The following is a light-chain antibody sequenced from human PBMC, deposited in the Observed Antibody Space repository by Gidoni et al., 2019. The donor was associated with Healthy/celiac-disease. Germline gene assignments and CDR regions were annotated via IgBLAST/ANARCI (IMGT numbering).Light chain of an antibody. V-gene: IGLV2-8*01. CDR3: SSYAGSNNPWV. CDR2: EVS. J-gene: IGLJ1*01. Sequence: QSALTQPPSASGSPGQSVTISCTGTSSDVGGYNYVSWYQQHPGKAPKLMIYEVSKRPSGVPDRFSGSKSGNTAYLTVSGLQAEDEADYYCSSYAGSNNPWVFGTGTKVTVL. CDR1: SSDVGGYNY.